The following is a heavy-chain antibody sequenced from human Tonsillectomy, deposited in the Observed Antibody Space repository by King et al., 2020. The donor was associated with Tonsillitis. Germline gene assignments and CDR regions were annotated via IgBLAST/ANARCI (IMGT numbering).Heavy chain of an antibody. D-gene: IGHD1-7*01. Sequence: VQLQESGPGLVKPSQTLSLTCTVSGGSISSGGYYWSWIRQHPGKGLEWIGYIYYSGTTYYNPSLKSRVTISVDTSKNQFSLKLSSVTAADTAVYYCAREELELGSGRYYFDYGGQGPRVPVSS. J-gene: IGHJ4*02. CDR1: GGSISSGGYY. V-gene: IGHV4-31*03. CDR3: AREELELGSGRYYFDY. CDR2: IYYSGTT.